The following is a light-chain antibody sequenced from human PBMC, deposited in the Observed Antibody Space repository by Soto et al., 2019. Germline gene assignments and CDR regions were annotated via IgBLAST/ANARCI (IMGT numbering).Light chain of an antibody. Sequence: DIVMTQSPDSLAASVGDRVTITCRASQGISNYLAWYQQKPGKVPKLLIYAASTLQSGVPSRFSGSGSGTDFTLTISSLQPEDVATYYCQKYNSAPRWTFGQGTKVDI. CDR1: QGISNY. CDR3: QKYNSAPRWT. V-gene: IGKV1-27*01. J-gene: IGKJ1*01. CDR2: AAS.